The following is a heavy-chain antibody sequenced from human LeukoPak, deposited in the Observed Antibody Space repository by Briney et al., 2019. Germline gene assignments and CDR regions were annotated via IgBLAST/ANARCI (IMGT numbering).Heavy chain of an antibody. CDR2: ISWDGGST. Sequence: PGGSLRLSCAASGFTFGDYTMHWVRQAPGKGLEWDSLISWDGGSTYYADSVKGRFTISRDNSKNSLYLQMNSLRTEDTALYYCAKLFGDGTGDPETLDYWGQGTLVTVSS. V-gene: IGHV3-43*01. D-gene: IGHD7-27*01. CDR1: GFTFGDYT. J-gene: IGHJ4*02. CDR3: AKLFGDGTGDPETLDY.